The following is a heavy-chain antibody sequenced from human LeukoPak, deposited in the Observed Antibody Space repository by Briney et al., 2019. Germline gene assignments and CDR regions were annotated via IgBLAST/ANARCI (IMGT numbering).Heavy chain of an antibody. V-gene: IGHV3-21*01. Sequence: PGGSLRLSCAASGFTFSSYSMNWVRQAPGKGLEWVSFISGSSSYIYYADSVKGRFTISRDNAKNSLYLQVNSLRAEDTAVYYCARSPGSFGSGSYTNYYYMDVWGKGTTVTVSS. CDR2: ISGSSSYI. D-gene: IGHD3-10*01. CDR1: GFTFSSYS. CDR3: ARSPGSFGSGSYTNYYYMDV. J-gene: IGHJ6*03.